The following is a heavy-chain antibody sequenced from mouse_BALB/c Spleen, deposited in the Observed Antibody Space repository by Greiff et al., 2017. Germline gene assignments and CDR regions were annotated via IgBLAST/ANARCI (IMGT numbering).Heavy chain of an antibody. CDR3: ARREGLSYWYFDV. D-gene: IGHD3-2*02. CDR1: GFTFSSFG. J-gene: IGHJ1*01. V-gene: IGHV5-17*02. Sequence: EVMLVESGGGLVQPGGSRKLSCAASGFTFSSFGMHWVRQAPEKGLEWVAYISSGSSTIYYADTVKGRFTISRDNPKNTLFLQMTSLRSEDTAMYYCARREGLSYWYFDVWGAGTTVTVSS. CDR2: ISSGSSTI.